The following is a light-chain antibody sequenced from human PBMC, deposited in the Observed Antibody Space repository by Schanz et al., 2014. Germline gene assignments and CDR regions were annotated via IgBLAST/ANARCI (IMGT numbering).Light chain of an antibody. V-gene: IGLV2-23*02. CDR1: SSDVGGYNF. Sequence: QSALTQPASLSGSPGQSITISCTGTSSDVGGYNFVSWYQQHPGEAPKLIIYGVNNRPSGVSNRFSGSKSGNTASLTISGLQAEDEADYYCCSYAGGSTWVFGGGTKVTVL. CDR2: GVN. J-gene: IGLJ3*02. CDR3: CSYAGGSTWV.